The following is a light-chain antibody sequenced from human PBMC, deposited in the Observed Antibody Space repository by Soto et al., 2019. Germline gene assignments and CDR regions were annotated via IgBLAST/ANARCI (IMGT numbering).Light chain of an antibody. CDR2: DVS. J-gene: IGLJ1*01. CDR3: SSYTSSSTYV. Sequence: SVLTQPASVSVSPGQSITISCTGTSSDVGGYNYVSWYQQHPGKAPKLMIYDVSNRPSGVSNRFSGSKSGNTASLTIPGLQAEDEADYYCSSYTSSSTYVFGTGTKVTVL. V-gene: IGLV2-14*01. CDR1: SSDVGGYNY.